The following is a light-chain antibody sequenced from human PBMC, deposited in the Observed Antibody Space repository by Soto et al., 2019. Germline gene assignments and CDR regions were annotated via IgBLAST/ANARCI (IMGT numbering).Light chain of an antibody. CDR3: QSYDSSLSAHNYV. J-gene: IGLJ1*01. CDR1: SSNIGAGYD. V-gene: IGLV1-40*01. Sequence: VLTQPPSVSGAPGQRVTISCTGSSSNIGAGYDVHWYQQLPGTAPKLLIYGNSNRPSGVPDRFSGSKSGTSASLAITGLQAEDEADYYCQSYDSSLSAHNYVFGTGTKVTVL. CDR2: GNS.